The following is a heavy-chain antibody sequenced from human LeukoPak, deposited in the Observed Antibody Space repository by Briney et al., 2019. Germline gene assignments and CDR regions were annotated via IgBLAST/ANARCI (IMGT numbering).Heavy chain of an antibody. J-gene: IGHJ4*02. CDR1: GFTFSNAW. CDR2: ISYDGSNK. V-gene: IGHV3-30-3*01. Sequence: GGSLRLSRAASGFTFSNAWMSWVRQAPGKGLEWVAVISYDGSNKYYADSVKGRFTISRDNSKNTLYLQMNSLRAEDTAVYYCARDLSPYHDSSAFFDYWGQGTLVTVSS. CDR3: ARDLSPYHDSSAFFDY. D-gene: IGHD3-22*01.